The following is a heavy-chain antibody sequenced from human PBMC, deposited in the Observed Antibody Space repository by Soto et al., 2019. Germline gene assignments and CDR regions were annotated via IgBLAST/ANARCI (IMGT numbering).Heavy chain of an antibody. V-gene: IGHV4-4*07. D-gene: IGHD3-10*01. CDR3: ARDSYYGSGGFDP. Sequence: PSETLSLTCTVSGGAISSYYWSWIRQPAGKGLEWIGRIYTSGSTNYNPSLKSRVTMSVDTSKNQFSLKLSSLTAADTAVYCCARDSYYGSGGFDPWGQETMVTVSS. CDR1: GGAISSYY. J-gene: IGHJ5*02. CDR2: IYTSGST.